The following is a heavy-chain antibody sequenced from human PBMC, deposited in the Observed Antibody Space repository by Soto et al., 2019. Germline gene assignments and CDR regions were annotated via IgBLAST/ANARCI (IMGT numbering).Heavy chain of an antibody. Sequence: SETLSLTCTVSGGSISSTDHYWGWIRQPPWKGLEWLGSIYYAGSTFHNPSLKRRATISVDTSRNQFSLRLSSVTASDTAVYYCARLVFHCLRGSCDDYNFYGLDVWGQGXTVTVSS. CDR2: IYYAGST. J-gene: IGHJ6*02. CDR1: GGSISSTDHY. CDR3: ARLVFHCLRGSCDDYNFYGLDV. V-gene: IGHV4-39*01. D-gene: IGHD2-15*01.